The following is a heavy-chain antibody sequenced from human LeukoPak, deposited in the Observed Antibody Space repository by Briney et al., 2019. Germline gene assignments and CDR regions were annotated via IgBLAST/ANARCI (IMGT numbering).Heavy chain of an antibody. J-gene: IGHJ6*02. D-gene: IGHD3-3*01. Sequence: GGSLRLSCAASGFTFSSYSMNWVRQAPGKGREWVSSVSSSSSYIYYADSVKGRFTISRDNAKNSLYLQMNSLRAEDTAMYYCARDKNYDFWSGYYGGVDYYYYGMDVWGQGTTVTVSS. CDR2: VSSSSSYI. CDR3: ARDKNYDFWSGYYGGVDYYYYGMDV. V-gene: IGHV3-21*01. CDR1: GFTFSSYS.